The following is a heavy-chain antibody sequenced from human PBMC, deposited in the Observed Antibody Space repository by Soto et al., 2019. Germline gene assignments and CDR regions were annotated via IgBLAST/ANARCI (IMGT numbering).Heavy chain of an antibody. CDR1: GFTFSDYY. CDR2: ISSSGSTI. J-gene: IGHJ3*02. CDR3: ARDIFPLPLAARPDAFDI. D-gene: IGHD6-6*01. V-gene: IGHV3-11*01. Sequence: QVQLVESGGGLVKPGGSLRLSCAASGFTFSDYYMSWIRQAPGKGLEWVSYISSSGSTIYYADSVKGRFTISRDNAKNSLYLQMNSLRAEDTAVYYCARDIFPLPLAARPDAFDIWGQGTMVTVSS.